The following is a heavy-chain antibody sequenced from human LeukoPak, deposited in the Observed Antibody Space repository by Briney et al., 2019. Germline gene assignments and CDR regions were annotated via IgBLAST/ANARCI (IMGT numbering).Heavy chain of an antibody. CDR3: AREVNGAYYFDY. CDR2: IWSDGSNK. D-gene: IGHD2-8*01. J-gene: IGHJ4*02. Sequence: PGRSLRLSCAASGFTFSSYAMDWVRQAPGKGLEWVAVIWSDGSNKYYADSVEGRFTISRDNSKNTLHLQMDSLRAEDTAVYYCAREVNGAYYFDYWGQGTLVTASS. V-gene: IGHV3-33*01. CDR1: GFTFSSYA.